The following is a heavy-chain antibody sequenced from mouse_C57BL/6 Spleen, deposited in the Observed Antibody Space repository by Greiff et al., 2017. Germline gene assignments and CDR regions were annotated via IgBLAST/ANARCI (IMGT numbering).Heavy chain of an antibody. J-gene: IGHJ4*01. CDR1: GFTFSDYG. Sequence: EVKLVESGGGLVKPGGSLKLSCAASGFTFSDYGMHWVRQAPEKGLVWVAYISSGSSTIYYADTVKGRFTISRDNAKNTLFLQMTSLRSEDTAMYYCARPVLDYWGQGTSVTVSS. V-gene: IGHV5-17*01. CDR2: ISSGSSTI. CDR3: ARPVLDY.